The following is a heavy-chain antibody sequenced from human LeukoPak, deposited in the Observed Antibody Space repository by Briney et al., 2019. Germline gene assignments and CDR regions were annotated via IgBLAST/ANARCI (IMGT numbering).Heavy chain of an antibody. D-gene: IGHD2-2*02. CDR2: IYYSGST. V-gene: IGHV4-39*07. J-gene: IGHJ4*02. CDR3: ARSGPRTSKIPKY. Sequence: PSETLSLTCTVSGGSISSSSYYWGWIRQPPGKGLEWIGSIYYSGSTYYNPSLKSRVTISVDTSKNEFSLKLSSVTAADTAVYYCARSGPRTSKIPKYWGQGTLVTVSS. CDR1: GGSISSSSYY.